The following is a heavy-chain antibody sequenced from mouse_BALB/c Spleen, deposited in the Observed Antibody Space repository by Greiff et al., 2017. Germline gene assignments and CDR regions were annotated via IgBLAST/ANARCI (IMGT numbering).Heavy chain of an antibody. CDR2: ISSGGSYT. Sequence: EVHLVESGGGLVKPGGSLKLYCAASGFTFSSYTMSWVRQTPEKRLEWVATISSGGSYTYYPDSVKGRFTISRDNAKNTLYLQMSSLKSEDTAMYYCTRDRGSFQGYFDVWGAGTTVTVSS. D-gene: IGHD3-2*02. J-gene: IGHJ1*01. CDR1: GFTFSSYT. CDR3: TRDRGSFQGYFDV. V-gene: IGHV5-6-4*01.